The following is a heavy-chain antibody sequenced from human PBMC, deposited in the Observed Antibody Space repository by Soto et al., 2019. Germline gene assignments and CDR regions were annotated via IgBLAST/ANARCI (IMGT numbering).Heavy chain of an antibody. CDR2: ISGSGDST. CDR3: ARRGSGSYYDC. V-gene: IGHV3-23*01. J-gene: IGHJ4*02. D-gene: IGHD1-26*01. CDR1: GFTFSSYA. Sequence: EMQLLESGGGLVQPGGSLRLSCAASGFTFSSYAMRWVRQAPGKGLEWVSAISGSGDSTYYADSVKGRFTISRDNSKNTLYLQMNSLRAEDTAIYYCARRGSGSYYDCWGQGTLVTVSS.